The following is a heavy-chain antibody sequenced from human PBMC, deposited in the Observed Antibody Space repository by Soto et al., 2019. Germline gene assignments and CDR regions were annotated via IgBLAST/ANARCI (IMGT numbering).Heavy chain of an antibody. CDR2: IIPIVGIA. Sequence: QVQLVQSGAEVKKPGSSVKVSCKASGGTFSSYIISWVRQAPGQGLEWMGRIIPIVGIANYAQRFQGRVTITADKSTITAYMEMSSLRSEDTAVYYCARGGVAGFDPWGQGTLVTVSS. CDR1: GGTFSSYI. V-gene: IGHV1-69*02. J-gene: IGHJ5*02. D-gene: IGHD6-19*01. CDR3: ARGGVAGFDP.